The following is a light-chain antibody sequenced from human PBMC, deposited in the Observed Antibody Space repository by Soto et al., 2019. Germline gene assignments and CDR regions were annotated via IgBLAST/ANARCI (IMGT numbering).Light chain of an antibody. V-gene: IGKV1-6*01. CDR1: QGIRNE. CDR3: LQDDDYPFT. CDR2: AAS. Sequence: AIQLTQSPSSLAASVWDRVTITCLASQGIRNELSWYQQKPVKAPKFLIFAASNLQSGVPSRFSGSGSGTDFTLTISSLQPEDFATYFCLQDDDYPFTFGGGTKVDIK. J-gene: IGKJ4*01.